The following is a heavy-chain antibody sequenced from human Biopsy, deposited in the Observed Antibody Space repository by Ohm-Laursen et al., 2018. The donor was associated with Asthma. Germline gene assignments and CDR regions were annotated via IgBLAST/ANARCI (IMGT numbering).Heavy chain of an antibody. J-gene: IGHJ4*02. D-gene: IGHD3-16*01. V-gene: IGHV4-30-4*08. Sequence: TLSLTCSVSGGAIDSGAYYWSWIRQLPGKGLEWIGYIYYSGSTYYNPSLKSRVAISLDTSKNQFSLKLSSVTAADTAVYFCARRGGVRRYFDYWGQGTLVTVSS. CDR3: ARRGGVRRYFDY. CDR1: GGAIDSGAYY. CDR2: IYYSGST.